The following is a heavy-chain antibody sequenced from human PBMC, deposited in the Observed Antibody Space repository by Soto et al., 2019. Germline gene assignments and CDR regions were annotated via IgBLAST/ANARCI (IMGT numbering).Heavy chain of an antibody. V-gene: IGHV4-34*01. D-gene: IGHD4-17*01. Sequence: QVQLQQWGAGLLKPSETLSLTCAVYGGSFSGYYWSWIRQPPGKGLEWIGEINHSGSTNYNPSLKSRVTISVDTSKNQFSLKLSSVTAADTAVYYCERDYGYYYGMDVWGQGTTVTVSS. J-gene: IGHJ6*02. CDR3: ERDYGYYYGMDV. CDR1: GGSFSGYY. CDR2: INHSGST.